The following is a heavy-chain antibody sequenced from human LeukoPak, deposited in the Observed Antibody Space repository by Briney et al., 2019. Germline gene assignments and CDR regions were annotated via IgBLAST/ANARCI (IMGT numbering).Heavy chain of an antibody. Sequence: RASVKVSCKASGGTFSSYAISWVRQAPGQGLEWMGGIIPIFGTANYAQKFQGRVTITADESTSTAYMELSSLRSEDTAAYYCARDTEQLGKAFDYWGQGTLVTVSS. D-gene: IGHD6-13*01. V-gene: IGHV1-69*13. J-gene: IGHJ4*02. CDR2: IIPIFGTA. CDR3: ARDTEQLGKAFDY. CDR1: GGTFSSYA.